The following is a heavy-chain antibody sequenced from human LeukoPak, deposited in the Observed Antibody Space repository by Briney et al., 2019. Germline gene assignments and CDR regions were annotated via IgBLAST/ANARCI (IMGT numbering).Heavy chain of an antibody. CDR3: ARRGFCSGGSCFSAHFDF. D-gene: IGHD2-15*01. CDR1: GYTFTHYW. V-gene: IGHV5-51*01. J-gene: IGHJ4*02. Sequence: GESLKISCQGSGYTFTHYWIAWVRQMPGKGLEWRGIVYPGDSDTGYSPSFQGQVTISADKSINTAYLQWSSLKASDTAMYYCARRGFCSGGSCFSAHFDFWGQGTLLTVSS. CDR2: VYPGDSDT.